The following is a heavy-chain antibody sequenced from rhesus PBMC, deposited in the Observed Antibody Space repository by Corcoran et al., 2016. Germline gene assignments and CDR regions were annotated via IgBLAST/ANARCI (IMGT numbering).Heavy chain of an antibody. CDR2: IYWDDDK. CDR1: GFSLSTSGMG. V-gene: IGHV2S1*01. Sequence: QVTLKESGPALVKPTQTLTLTCPFSGFSLSTSGMGVGWIRQPPGKALEWLASIYWDDDKYYSTSLKSRLTISKDTSKNQVVLTMTNMDPVDTATYYCARVLYYEDDYGYPYDYWGQGVLVTVSS. J-gene: IGHJ4*01. CDR3: ARVLYYEDDYGYPYDY. D-gene: IGHD3-9*01.